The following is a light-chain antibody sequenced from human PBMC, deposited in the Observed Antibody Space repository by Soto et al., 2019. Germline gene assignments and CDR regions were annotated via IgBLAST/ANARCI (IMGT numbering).Light chain of an antibody. CDR2: EVT. CDR3: TSYAGSGTLVI. J-gene: IGLJ2*01. CDR1: SSDVGAYKY. Sequence: QSVLTQPASVSGSPGQSITISCTGTSSDVGAYKYVSWYRLHPGKAPKLMIYEVTNRPSGVSNRFSGSKSGNTASLTISGLQAEDEADYYCTSYAGSGTLVIFGGGTKVTVL. V-gene: IGLV2-14*01.